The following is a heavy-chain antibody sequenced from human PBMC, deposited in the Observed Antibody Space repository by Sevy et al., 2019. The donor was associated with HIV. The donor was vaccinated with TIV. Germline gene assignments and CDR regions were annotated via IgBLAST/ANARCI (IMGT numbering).Heavy chain of an antibody. V-gene: IGHV4-34*01. CDR1: GGSFSGYY. CDR3: ARDKDTAMGD. Sequence: LAASETLSLTCAVYGGSFSGYYWSWIRQPPGKGLEWIGEINHSGSTNYNPSLKSRVTISVDTSKNQFSLKLSSVTAADTAVYYCARDKDTAMGDWGQGTLVTVSS. J-gene: IGHJ4*02. CDR2: INHSGST. D-gene: IGHD5-18*01.